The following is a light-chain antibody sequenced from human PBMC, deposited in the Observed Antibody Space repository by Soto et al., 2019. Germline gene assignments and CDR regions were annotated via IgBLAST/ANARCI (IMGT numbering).Light chain of an antibody. CDR1: QDSTNY. J-gene: IGKJ5*01. CDR2: ASS. V-gene: IGKV1-33*01. CDR3: QQYDTLPLT. Sequence: DIQMTQSPSSLSASVGDRVTIICQASQDSTNYLNWYQQKPGQAPTLLIHASSNLETGVPSRFSGSGSGTYFSFTIRSLQPEDIATDYCQQYDTLPLTFGQGTRLEIK.